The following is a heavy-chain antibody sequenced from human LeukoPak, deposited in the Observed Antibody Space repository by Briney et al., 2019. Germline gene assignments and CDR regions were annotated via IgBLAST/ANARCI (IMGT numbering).Heavy chain of an antibody. D-gene: IGHD5-12*01. V-gene: IGHV4-59*01. J-gene: IGHJ4*02. CDR1: GGSISSYY. CDR3: ARDRDIAGGRFDY. Sequence: SETLSLTCTVSGGSISSYYWIWIRQAPGKGLEWSGYIYYSGSTNYNHSLKSRVKISVDTSKTQFSLKLSSVTAADTAVYYCARDRDIAGGRFDYWGQGTLVTVSS. CDR2: IYYSGST.